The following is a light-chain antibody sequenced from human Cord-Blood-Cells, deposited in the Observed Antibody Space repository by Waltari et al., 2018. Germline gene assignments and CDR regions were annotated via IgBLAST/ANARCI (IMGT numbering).Light chain of an antibody. J-gene: IGLJ1*01. CDR2: DVS. V-gene: IGLV2-11*01. Sequence: QSALTQPRSVSGSPGQSVTIPCTGTSSDVGGYNYVCWYQQHPGNAPKLMIYDVSKRPSGVPDRFSGSKSGNTASLTISGLQAEDEADYYCCSYAGSYTYVFGTGTKVTVL. CDR1: SSDVGGYNY. CDR3: CSYAGSYTYV.